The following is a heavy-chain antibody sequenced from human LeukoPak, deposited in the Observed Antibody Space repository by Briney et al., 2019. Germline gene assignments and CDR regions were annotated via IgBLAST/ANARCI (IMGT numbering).Heavy chain of an antibody. CDR2: ISGSRTTI. V-gene: IGHV3-48*03. Sequence: SLRLSCAASGFNFNIYEMNWVRRAPGKGLEWVSFISGSRTTIYYADSVKGRFTISRDNAKNSLYLQMTSLRVEDTALYYCARDAFYYGSARTASFDLWGQGTMVTVSS. J-gene: IGHJ3*01. CDR3: ARDAFYYGSARTASFDL. D-gene: IGHD3-10*01. CDR1: GFNFNIYE.